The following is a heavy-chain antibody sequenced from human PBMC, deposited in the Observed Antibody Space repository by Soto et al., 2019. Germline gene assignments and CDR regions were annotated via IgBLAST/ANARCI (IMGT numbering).Heavy chain of an antibody. CDR3: AKDRRTTTIHFDY. Sequence: GGSLRLSCAASGFTFSSYGMHWVRQAPGKGLEWVAVISYDGSNKYYADSVKGRFTISRDNSKNTLYLQMNSLRAEDTAVYYCAKDRRTTTIHFDYWGQGTMVTVYS. J-gene: IGHJ4*02. CDR1: GFTFSSYG. CDR2: ISYDGSNK. V-gene: IGHV3-30*18. D-gene: IGHD1-1*01.